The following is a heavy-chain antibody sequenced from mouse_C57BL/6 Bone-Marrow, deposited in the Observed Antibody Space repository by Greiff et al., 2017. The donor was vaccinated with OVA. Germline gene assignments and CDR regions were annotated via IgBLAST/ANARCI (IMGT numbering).Heavy chain of an antibody. CDR3: ARFDSNYGYYAMDY. CDR1: GYTFTSYW. CDR2: IDPSDSET. Sequence: QVQLKQPGAELVRPGSSVKLSCKASGYTFTSYWMHWVKQRPIQGLEWIGNIDPSDSETHYNQKFKDKATLTVDKSSSTAYMQLSSLTSEDSAVYYCARFDSNYGYYAMDYWGQGTSVTVSS. D-gene: IGHD2-5*01. V-gene: IGHV1-52*01. J-gene: IGHJ4*01.